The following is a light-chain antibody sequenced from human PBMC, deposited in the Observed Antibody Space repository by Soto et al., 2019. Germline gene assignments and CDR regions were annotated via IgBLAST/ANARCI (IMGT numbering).Light chain of an antibody. Sequence: EIVLTQSPGTLSLSPGERATLSCRASQSVSGSYLAWYQQKPGQAPRLLIYETSSRATGIPDRFSGSGSGTDFTLTISRLEPEDFAVYYCQQYGSSPATFGQGTKVDIK. CDR1: QSVSGSY. V-gene: IGKV3-20*01. J-gene: IGKJ1*01. CDR2: ETS. CDR3: QQYGSSPAT.